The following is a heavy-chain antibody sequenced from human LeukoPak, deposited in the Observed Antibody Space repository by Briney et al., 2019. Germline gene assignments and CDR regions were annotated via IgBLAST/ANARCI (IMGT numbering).Heavy chain of an antibody. Sequence: VKVSFKGSGGTLSSYAFSWGRQGPGQGVEGVGGIIPIFGTANYAQKFQGRVTITADKSTSTAYMELSSLRSEDTAVYYCASSDGSGSYYNLDAFDIWGQGTMVTVSS. J-gene: IGHJ3*02. CDR3: ASSDGSGSYYNLDAFDI. CDR2: IIPIFGTA. V-gene: IGHV1-69*06. D-gene: IGHD3-10*01. CDR1: GGTLSSYA.